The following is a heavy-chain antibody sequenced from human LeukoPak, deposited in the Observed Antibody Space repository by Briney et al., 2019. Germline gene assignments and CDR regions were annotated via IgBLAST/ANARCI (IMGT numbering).Heavy chain of an antibody. V-gene: IGHV4-4*07. Sequence: NPSETLSLTCTVSGGSIHGFYWSWIRQPAGKGLAWIGRMTTTGSVNDNPSLRSRITMSLDTSTNEFSLTLSSVTAADTAIYYCARDESITWDPPFDHWGQGILVTVSS. CDR3: ARDESITWDPPFDH. CDR1: GGSIHGFY. CDR2: MTTTGSV. J-gene: IGHJ4*02. D-gene: IGHD6-6*01.